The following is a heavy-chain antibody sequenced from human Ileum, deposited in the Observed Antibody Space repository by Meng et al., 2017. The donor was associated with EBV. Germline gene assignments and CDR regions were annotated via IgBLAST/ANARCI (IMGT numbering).Heavy chain of an antibody. CDR1: GGSISSSSYY. CDR3: ARDRSGSYYSPTFDY. Sequence: LQVQESGPGMVKPPETLSLPCTVSGGSISSSSYYWGWIRQPPGKGLEWIGSIYYSGSTYYNPSLKSRVTISVDTSKNQFSMKLSAVTAADTAVYYCARDRSGSYYSPTFDYWGQGTLVTVSS. V-gene: IGHV4-39*07. D-gene: IGHD3-10*01. J-gene: IGHJ4*02. CDR2: IYYSGST.